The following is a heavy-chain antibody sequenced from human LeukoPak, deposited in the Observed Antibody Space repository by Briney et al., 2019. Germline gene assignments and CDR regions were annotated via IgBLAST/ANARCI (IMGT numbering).Heavy chain of an antibody. V-gene: IGHV3-30-3*01. CDR2: ITENGSTK. J-gene: IGHJ4*02. CDR3: VRQSEGLDY. CDR1: GFTFSPHT. D-gene: IGHD6-19*01. Sequence: PGGSLRLSCAASGFTFSPHTMHWVRQAPGKGLEWVAVITENGSTKYYAESVRGRFSVSRDDSKNTLHLQMSSLTTVDTAVYFCVRQSEGLDYWGQGTLVTVSS.